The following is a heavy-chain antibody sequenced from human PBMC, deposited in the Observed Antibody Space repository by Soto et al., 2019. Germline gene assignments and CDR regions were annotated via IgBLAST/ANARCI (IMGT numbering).Heavy chain of an antibody. CDR2: IYYSGST. V-gene: IGHV4-30-4*01. CDR1: GGSISSGDYY. D-gene: IGHD3-22*01. CDR3: ARAFDSSGYYQHDAFDI. J-gene: IGHJ3*02. Sequence: SETLSLTCTVSGGSISSGDYYWSWIRQPPGKGLEWIGYIYYSGSTYYNPSLKSRVTISVDTSKNQFSLKLSSVTAADTAVYYCARAFDSSGYYQHDAFDIWCQGPMVTVAS.